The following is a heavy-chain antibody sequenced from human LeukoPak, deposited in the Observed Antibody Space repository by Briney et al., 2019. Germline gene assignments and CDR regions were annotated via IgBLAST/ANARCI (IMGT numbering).Heavy chain of an antibody. V-gene: IGHV4-59*08. CDR2: MYETGHT. CDR1: GGSISGYY. Sequence: SETLSLTCSVSGGSISGYYWSWIRQPPGQGLVWIGYMYETGHTMYNSSLKSRVTMSLDTSRNHFSLSLSSVTAADTAVYYCARHPFSTPFDYWGPGTLVTVSS. D-gene: IGHD3-16*01. CDR3: ARHPFSTPFDY. J-gene: IGHJ4*02.